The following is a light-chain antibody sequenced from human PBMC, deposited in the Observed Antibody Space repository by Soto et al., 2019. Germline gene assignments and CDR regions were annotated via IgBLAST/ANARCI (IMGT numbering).Light chain of an antibody. CDR1: SANIGSNY. CDR3: GSWDSSLSAGV. J-gene: IGLJ3*02. V-gene: IGLV1-51*02. Sequence: QSVLTQPPSVSAAPGQKVTLSCSGSSANIGSNYVSWYQQVPGTAPKLLIYEDHKRPSKIPDRFSGSKSGTSATLDITGLQTGDEAEYYCGSWDSSLSAGVFGGGTKLTVL. CDR2: EDH.